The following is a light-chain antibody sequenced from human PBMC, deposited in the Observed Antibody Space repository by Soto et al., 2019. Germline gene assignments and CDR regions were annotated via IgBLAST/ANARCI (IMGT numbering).Light chain of an antibody. V-gene: IGKV1-5*03. CDR3: QQYNSYTWT. CDR1: QTIYDW. CDR2: KAS. J-gene: IGKJ1*01. Sequence: DIQMTQSPSTLSASVGDRVTITCRASQTIYDWLAWYQQKPGKAPKLLIYKASRLESGVPLRFSGSGSGTELTITISSLQPEDFETYCCQQYNSYTWTFGQGTKVDIK.